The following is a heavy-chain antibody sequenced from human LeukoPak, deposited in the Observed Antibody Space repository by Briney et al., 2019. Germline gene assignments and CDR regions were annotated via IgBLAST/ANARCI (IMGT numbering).Heavy chain of an antibody. CDR3: VRAPPGTGCLIAH. CDR1: GFTFSNYD. J-gene: IGHJ4*02. Sequence: GGSLRLSCAASGFTFSNYDMLWVRQATGKGLEWVSAINTAADTYYPDSVKGRFTISRENAKSSLYLQMNSLRVGDTAVYYCVRAPPGTGCLIAHWGQGTLVAVSS. D-gene: IGHD6-19*01. V-gene: IGHV3-13*04. CDR2: INTAADT.